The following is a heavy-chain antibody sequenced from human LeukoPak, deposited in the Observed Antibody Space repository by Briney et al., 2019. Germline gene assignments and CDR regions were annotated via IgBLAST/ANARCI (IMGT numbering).Heavy chain of an antibody. Sequence: GGSLRLSCAASGFTVSSNYMSWVRQAPGKGLEWVSVIYSGGSTYYADSVKGRFTFSRDNSKNTLYLQMNSLRAEDTAVYYCARERVVAATLDAFDIWGQGTMVTVSS. J-gene: IGHJ3*02. CDR3: ARERVVAATLDAFDI. CDR1: GFTVSSNY. V-gene: IGHV3-53*01. CDR2: IYSGGST. D-gene: IGHD2-15*01.